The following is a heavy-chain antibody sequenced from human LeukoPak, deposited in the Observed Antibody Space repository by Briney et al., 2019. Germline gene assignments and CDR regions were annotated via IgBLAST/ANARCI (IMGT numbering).Heavy chain of an antibody. Sequence: PSETLSLTCAVYGGSFSGYYWSWIRQPPGKGLEWIGEINHSGSTNYNPSIKSRVTISVDTSKNQFSLNLTSVTAADTAVYYSAREDYYFDSWSQGTLVTVSS. J-gene: IGHJ4*02. V-gene: IGHV4-34*01. CDR1: GGSFSGYY. CDR2: INHSGST. CDR3: AREDYYFDS.